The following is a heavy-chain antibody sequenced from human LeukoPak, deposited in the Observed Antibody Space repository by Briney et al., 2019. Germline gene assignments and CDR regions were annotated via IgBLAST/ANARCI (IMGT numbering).Heavy chain of an antibody. D-gene: IGHD3-3*01. CDR2: ISSSSSTI. CDR1: GFTFSSYS. V-gene: IGHV3-48*01. J-gene: IGHJ6*03. Sequence: GGSLRLSCAASGFTFSSYSMNWVRQAPGKGLEWVSYISSSSSTIYYADSVKGRFTISRDNSKNTLYLQMNRLRAEDTAVYYCARDAPGSSVGLFVFTYYYYMDVWGKGTTATVSS. CDR3: ARDAPGSSVGLFVFTYYYYMDV.